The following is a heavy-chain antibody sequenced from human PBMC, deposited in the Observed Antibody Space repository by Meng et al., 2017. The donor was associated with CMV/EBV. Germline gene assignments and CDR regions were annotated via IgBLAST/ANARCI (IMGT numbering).Heavy chain of an antibody. CDR1: GFTFSSYA. Sequence: GGSLRLSCAASGFTFSSYAMSWVRQAPGKGLEWVSVIYSGGSSTYYAGSVKGRFTISRDNSKNTLYLQMNSLRAEDTAVYYCAKGGSSWYDPWGQGTLVTVSS. V-gene: IGHV3-23*03. J-gene: IGHJ5*02. CDR3: AKGGSSWYDP. CDR2: IYSGGSST. D-gene: IGHD6-13*01.